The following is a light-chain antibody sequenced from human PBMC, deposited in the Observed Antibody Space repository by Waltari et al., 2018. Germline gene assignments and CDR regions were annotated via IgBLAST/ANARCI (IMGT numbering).Light chain of an antibody. Sequence: EIVMTQSPATLSVSPGEGATLSCRASQSFCDNLAWFQQKPGQAPRLVIFAASMRATGIPARFSGAASGTEFTLTISSLQSEDVGVYFCQQYKSWPYSFGQGTKLEIK. V-gene: IGKV3-15*01. CDR1: QSFCDN. CDR2: AAS. J-gene: IGKJ2*03. CDR3: QQYKSWPYS.